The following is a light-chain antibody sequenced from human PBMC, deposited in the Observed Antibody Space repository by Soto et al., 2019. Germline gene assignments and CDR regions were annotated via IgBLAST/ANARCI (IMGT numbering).Light chain of an antibody. CDR3: QQRSNWPLWT. Sequence: EIVLTQSPATLSLSPGERATLSCRASQSVRSYLAWYQQKPGQAPRLLIYDASTRATGIPARFSGSGSGTDFTLTISSLEPEDFAVYYCQQRSNWPLWTFGPGSKVDIK. V-gene: IGKV3-11*01. J-gene: IGKJ1*01. CDR1: QSVRSY. CDR2: DAS.